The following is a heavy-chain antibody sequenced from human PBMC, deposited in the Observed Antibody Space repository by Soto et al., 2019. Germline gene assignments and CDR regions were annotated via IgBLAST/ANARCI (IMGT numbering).Heavy chain of an antibody. CDR1: GFTVSSYA. Sequence: GGSLRLSCAASGFTVSSYAMSWVRQAPGKGLEWVSAISGSGGSTYYADSVKGRFTISRDNSKNTLYLQMNSLRAEDTAVYYCAKGWIAAAGTEDYFDYWGQGTLVTGSS. CDR2: ISGSGGST. CDR3: AKGWIAAAGTEDYFDY. D-gene: IGHD6-13*01. J-gene: IGHJ4*02. V-gene: IGHV3-23*01.